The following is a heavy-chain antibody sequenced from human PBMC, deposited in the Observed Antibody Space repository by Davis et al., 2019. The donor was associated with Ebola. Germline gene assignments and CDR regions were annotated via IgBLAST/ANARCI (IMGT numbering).Heavy chain of an antibody. V-gene: IGHV3-33*08. J-gene: IGHJ4*02. Sequence: PGGSLRLSCAASGFTFSSYAMHWVRQAPGKGLEWVAVIWYDGSNKYYADSVKGRFTISRDNSKNTLYLQMNSLRAEDTAVYYCARGVRYYGSGRPGFDYWGQGTLVTVSS. CDR2: IWYDGSNK. D-gene: IGHD3-10*01. CDR1: GFTFSSYA. CDR3: ARGVRYYGSGRPGFDY.